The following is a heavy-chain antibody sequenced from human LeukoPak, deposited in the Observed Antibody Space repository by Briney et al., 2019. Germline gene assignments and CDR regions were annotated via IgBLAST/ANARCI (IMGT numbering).Heavy chain of an antibody. D-gene: IGHD3-22*01. J-gene: IGHJ4*02. V-gene: IGHV4-39*07. Sequence: SETLSLTCTVSGGSISSYYWGWIRQPPGKGLEWIGSIYYSGSTYYNPSLKSRGTISVDTSKNQFSLKLSSVTAADTAVYYCARESLTDYYDSSGYCYWGQGTLVTVSS. CDR1: GGSISSYY. CDR2: IYYSGST. CDR3: ARESLTDYYDSSGYCY.